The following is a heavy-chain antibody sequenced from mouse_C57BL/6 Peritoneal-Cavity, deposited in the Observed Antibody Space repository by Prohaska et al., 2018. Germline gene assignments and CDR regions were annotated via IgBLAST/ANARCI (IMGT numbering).Heavy chain of an antibody. CDR2: INPDSSTI. V-gene: IGHV4-1*01. CDR1: GIDFSRYW. Sequence: EVKLLQSGGGLVQPGGSLKLSCAASGIDFSRYWMSWVRRAPGKGLEWIGEINPDSSTINYAPSLKDKFIISRDKAKNTLYLQMSKVRSEDTALYYCARGGFLYAMDYWGQGTSVTVSS. CDR3: ARGGFLYAMDY. J-gene: IGHJ4*01.